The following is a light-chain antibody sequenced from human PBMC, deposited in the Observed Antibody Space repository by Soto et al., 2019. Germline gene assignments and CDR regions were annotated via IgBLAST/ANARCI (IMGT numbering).Light chain of an antibody. CDR1: QIISSR. CDR3: QQYNSYSLP. Sequence: DIQMTQSPSILSASVGDRVTITCRASQIISSRLAWYQKKPGKAPKLLIYDAYNLESGVPSRFSGSGSGTEFTLTISSLQPDDFATYYCQQYNSYSLPFGGGTKVELK. J-gene: IGKJ4*01. CDR2: DAY. V-gene: IGKV1-5*01.